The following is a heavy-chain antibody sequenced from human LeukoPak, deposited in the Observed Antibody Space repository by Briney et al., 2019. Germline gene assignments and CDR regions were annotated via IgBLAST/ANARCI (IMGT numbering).Heavy chain of an antibody. D-gene: IGHD5-24*01. CDR1: GGTFSSYA. CDR3: ASEGSKRWLQFDY. Sequence: SVKVSCKASGGTFSSYAISWVRQAPGQGLEWMGGVIPIFGTANYAQKFQGRVTITADESTSTAYMELSSLRSEDTAVYYCASEGSKRWLQFDYWGQGTLVTVSS. CDR2: VIPIFGTA. V-gene: IGHV1-69*13. J-gene: IGHJ4*02.